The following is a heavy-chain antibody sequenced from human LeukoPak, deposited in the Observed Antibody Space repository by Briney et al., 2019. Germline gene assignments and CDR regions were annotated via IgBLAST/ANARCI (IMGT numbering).Heavy chain of an antibody. CDR1: GFTFSSYA. J-gene: IGHJ3*02. CDR3: ARRIGELLRPIDAFDI. V-gene: IGHV3-23*01. D-gene: IGHD3-10*01. CDR2: ISGSGGST. Sequence: PGGSLRLSCAASGFTFSSYAMSWVRQAPGKGLEWVSAISGSGGSTYYADSVKGRFTISRDNSKNTLYLQMNSLRAEDTAVYYCARRIGELLRPIDAFDIWGQGTMVTVSS.